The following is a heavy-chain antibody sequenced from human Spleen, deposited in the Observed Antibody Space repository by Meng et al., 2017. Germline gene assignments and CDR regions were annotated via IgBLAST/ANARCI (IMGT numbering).Heavy chain of an antibody. Sequence: KVSCKGSGYSFSSYWIGWVRQMPGKGLEWMGIIYPGDSDTRYSPSFQGQVSISADKSISTAYPQWSSLKAADTAIYYCARASITGTRWFDPWGQGTLVTVSS. CDR3: ARASITGTRWFDP. V-gene: IGHV5-51*01. D-gene: IGHD1-7*01. CDR1: GYSFSSYW. CDR2: IYPGDSDT. J-gene: IGHJ5*02.